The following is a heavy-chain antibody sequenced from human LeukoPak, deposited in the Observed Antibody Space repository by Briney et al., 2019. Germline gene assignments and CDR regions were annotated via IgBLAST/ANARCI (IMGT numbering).Heavy chain of an antibody. CDR1: GFTFSSYV. CDR2: IRYDGTNK. CDR3: ATGRDTAMVRLDY. Sequence: PGGSLRLSCAASGFTFSSYVMHWVRQAPGKGLEWVAFIRYDGTNKYYADSVKGRFTISRDNSKNTMYLQTNSLRAEDTAVYFCATGRDTAMVRLDYWGQGTLVTVSS. J-gene: IGHJ4*02. D-gene: IGHD5-18*01. V-gene: IGHV3-30*02.